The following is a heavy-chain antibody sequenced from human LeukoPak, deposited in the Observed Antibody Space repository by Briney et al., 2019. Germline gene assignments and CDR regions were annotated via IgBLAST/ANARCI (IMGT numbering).Heavy chain of an antibody. CDR2: MSYDGGHK. CDR1: GFTFSSYA. J-gene: IGHJ5*02. CDR3: ARGHVWFDP. V-gene: IGHV3-30*03. Sequence: GRSLRLSCAASGFTFSSYAMHWVHQAPGKGLEWVAVMSYDGGHKYYADSVKGRFTISRDNAKNSLYLQMNSLRAEDMAVYYCARGHVWFDPWGQGTLVTVSS.